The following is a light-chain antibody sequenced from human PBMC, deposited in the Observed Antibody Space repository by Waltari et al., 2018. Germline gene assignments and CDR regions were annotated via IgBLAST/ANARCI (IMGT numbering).Light chain of an antibody. CDR3: SSYTRTSTVI. V-gene: IGLV2-14*03. CDR2: DVT. J-gene: IGLJ2*01. Sequence: QSALTQPASVSGSPGQSITISCTVPSSDVGAYNPIYWSQQHPGKAPKLMIYDVTNRPSGVSHRFSGSKSGNTASLTISGLQAEDEADYYCSSYTRTSTVIFGGGTKLTVL. CDR1: SSDVGAYNP.